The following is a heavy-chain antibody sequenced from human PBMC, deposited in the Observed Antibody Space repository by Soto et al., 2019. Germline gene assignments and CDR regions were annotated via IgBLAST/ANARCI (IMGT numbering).Heavy chain of an antibody. J-gene: IGHJ4*02. V-gene: IGHV3-23*01. CDR3: PKLVSQAHFDY. D-gene: IGHD2-15*01. Sequence: DVQVLESGGALVQPGGSLRLSCAPSGFAFSVSDMTWVRQAQGKGLEWVSSISISGDAAYYADSVKGRFTISRDNSKNTLYLQMSSLRAEDTAVYYCPKLVSQAHFDYWARGGLVTVSS. CDR1: GFAFSVSD. CDR2: ISISGDAA.